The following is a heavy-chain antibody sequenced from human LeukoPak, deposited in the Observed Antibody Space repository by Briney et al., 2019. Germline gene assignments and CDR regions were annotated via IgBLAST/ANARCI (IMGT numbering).Heavy chain of an antibody. CDR1: GFTFSSYS. CDR2: ISSSSSTK. CDR3: ARLTLGCSSTSCYA. D-gene: IGHD2-2*01. J-gene: IGHJ5*02. V-gene: IGHV3-48*01. Sequence: PGGSLRLSRAASGFTFSSYSMNWVRQAPGKGLERVSYISSSSSTKYYADSVKGRFTISRDNAKNSLYLQMNSLRGEDTAVYYCARLTLGCSSTSCYAWGQGTLVTVSS.